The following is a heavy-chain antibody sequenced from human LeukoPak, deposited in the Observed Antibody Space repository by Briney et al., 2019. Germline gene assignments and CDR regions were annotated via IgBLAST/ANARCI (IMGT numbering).Heavy chain of an antibody. D-gene: IGHD1-7*01. J-gene: IGHJ5*02. CDR3: ASYWNYGWFDP. CDR1: GGYISSYY. V-gene: IGHV4-34*01. Sequence: SETLSPTCTVSGGYISSYYWSWIRQPPGKGLEWIGEINHSGSTNYNPSLKSRVTISVDTSKNQFSLKLSSVTAADTAVYYCASYWNYGWFDPWGQGTLVTVSS. CDR2: INHSGST.